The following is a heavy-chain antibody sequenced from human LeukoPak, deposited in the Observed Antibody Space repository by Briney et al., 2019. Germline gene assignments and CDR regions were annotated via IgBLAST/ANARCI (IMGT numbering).Heavy chain of an antibody. V-gene: IGHV4-59*01. CDR3: ARFYDSSAWFDP. D-gene: IGHD3-22*01. Sequence: SETLSLTCTVSGGSISSYYWSWIRQPPGKGLEWIGYIYYSGRTNYNPSLKSRVTISVDTSKNQFSLKLSSVTAADMAVYYCARFYDSSAWFDPWGQGTLVTVSS. CDR2: IYYSGRT. CDR1: GGSISSYY. J-gene: IGHJ5*02.